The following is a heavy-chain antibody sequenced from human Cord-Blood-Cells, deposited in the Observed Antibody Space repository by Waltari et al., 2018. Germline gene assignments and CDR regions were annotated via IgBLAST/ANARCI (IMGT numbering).Heavy chain of an antibody. D-gene: IGHD4-17*01. CDR3: ATADYGDYPRNDY. J-gene: IGHJ4*02. V-gene: IGHV1-18*01. CDR2: ISAY. CDR1: GYTFTSYG. Sequence: QVQLVQSGAEVKKPGASVKVSCKASGYTFTSYGISWVRQAPGQGLEWMGWISAYRVTMTTDTSTSTAYMELRSLRSDDTAVYYCATADYGDYPRNDYWGQGTLVTVSS.